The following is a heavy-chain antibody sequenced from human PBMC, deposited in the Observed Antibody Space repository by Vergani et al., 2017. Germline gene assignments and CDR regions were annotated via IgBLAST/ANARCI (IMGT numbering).Heavy chain of an antibody. CDR1: GYSFTNYW. CDR3: ARLYGRDRRGSKYLEY. J-gene: IGHJ4*02. CDR2: IHPADSDT. Sequence: EVQLVQSGAEVKKPGESLKISCQISGYSFTNYWIGWVRQMPGKGLEWMGIIHPADSDTRYSPSFQAQVTISVDKSISTAYLQRSSLRALDSAMYYCARLYGRDRRGSKYLEYWGQGTLDNVSS. D-gene: IGHD3-16*01. V-gene: IGHV5-51*01.